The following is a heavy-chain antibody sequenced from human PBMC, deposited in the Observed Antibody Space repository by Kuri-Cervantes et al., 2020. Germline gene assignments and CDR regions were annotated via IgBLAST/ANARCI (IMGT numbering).Heavy chain of an antibody. V-gene: IGHV3-33*06. Sequence: GGSLRLSCAASGFTFSSYGMHWVRQAPGKGLEWVAVIWYNGSNKYYADTVKDRFTNSRVNFRNTLYLQMNSLRADDTAVYYFAKDTRLYSSYYYSDYWGQGILVTVSS. CDR1: GFTFSSYG. J-gene: IGHJ4*02. CDR3: AKDTRLYSSYYYSDY. D-gene: IGHD6-19*01. CDR2: IWYNGSNK.